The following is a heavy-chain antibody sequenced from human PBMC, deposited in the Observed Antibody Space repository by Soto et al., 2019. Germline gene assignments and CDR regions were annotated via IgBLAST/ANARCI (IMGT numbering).Heavy chain of an antibody. J-gene: IGHJ4*02. CDR2: IHSDGST. V-gene: IGHV3-53*02. CDR1: GFTVSDS. CDR3: ARDASGPFDY. Sequence: EVQLVETGGGLIQPGGSLKLSCSVAGFTVSDSMSWVRQAPGKGLECVSFIHSDGSTHYTDSVRGGFTISRDTSKNTLYLQMDRLRVDDTAVYFCARDASGPFDYWGQGTLVTVSS. D-gene: IGHD6-19*01.